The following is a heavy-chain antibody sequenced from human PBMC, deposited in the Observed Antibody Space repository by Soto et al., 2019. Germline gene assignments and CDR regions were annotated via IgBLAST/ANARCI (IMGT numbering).Heavy chain of an antibody. Sequence: GGSLRLSCVASGFTFRSAMTWVRQAPGKGLEWVSAIDGSGEVTFYADSVRGRFTISRDNSKDTLFLQMNSLRADDTAVYYCAKGGLGAYNYYGLDVWGQGTTVTVSS. CDR2: IDGSGEVT. V-gene: IGHV3-23*01. CDR1: GFTFRSA. D-gene: IGHD3-16*01. CDR3: AKGGLGAYNYYGLDV. J-gene: IGHJ6*02.